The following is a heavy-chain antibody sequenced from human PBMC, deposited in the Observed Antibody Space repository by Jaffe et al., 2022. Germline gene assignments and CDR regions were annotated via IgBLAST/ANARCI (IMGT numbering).Heavy chain of an antibody. CDR1: GFSLSTSGMC. Sequence: QVTLRESGPALVKPTQTLTLTCTFSGFSLSTSGMCVSWVRQPPGKALEWLALIDWDDDKYYSTSLKTRLTISKDTSKNQVVLTMTNMDPVDTATYYCARSRGYSGNFDYWGQGTLVTVSS. J-gene: IGHJ4*02. CDR3: ARSRGYSGNFDY. V-gene: IGHV2-70*20. CDR2: IDWDDDK. D-gene: IGHD5-12*01.